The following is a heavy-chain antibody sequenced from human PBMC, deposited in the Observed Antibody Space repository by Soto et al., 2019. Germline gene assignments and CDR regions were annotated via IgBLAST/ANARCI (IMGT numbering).Heavy chain of an antibody. CDR2: INPNSGGT. D-gene: IGHD6-25*01. Sequence: ASVKVSCKASGYTFTGYYMHWVRQAPGQGLEWMGWINPNSGGTNYAQKFQGRVTMTRNTSISTAYMELSSLRSEDTAVYYCARGSDYMDVWGKGTTVTVSS. CDR1: GYTFTGYY. J-gene: IGHJ6*03. V-gene: IGHV1-2*02. CDR3: ARGSDYMDV.